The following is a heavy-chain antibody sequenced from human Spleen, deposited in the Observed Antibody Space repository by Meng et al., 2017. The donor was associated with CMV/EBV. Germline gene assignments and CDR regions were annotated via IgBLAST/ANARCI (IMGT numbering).Heavy chain of an antibody. V-gene: IGHV3-30*02. CDR3: ATGYCGGGGYYSSFDF. D-gene: IGHD2-15*01. J-gene: IGHJ4*02. Sequence: GESLKISCAASGFTFSTYGMHWVRQAPGKGLEWVAFIRYDGSNEYYVDSVKGQFTISRDNSKTTLNLEINSLRAEDAALYYWATGYCGGGGYYSSFDFWGQGTLVTVSS. CDR1: GFTFSTYG. CDR2: IRYDGSNE.